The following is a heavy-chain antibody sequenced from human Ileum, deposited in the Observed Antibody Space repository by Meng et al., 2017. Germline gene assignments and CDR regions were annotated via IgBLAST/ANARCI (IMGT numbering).Heavy chain of an antibody. D-gene: IGHD1-26*01. Sequence: QLQLMHWGAGMLKPSETLSLTCNVYGDSFTDYYWNWIRQPPGKGLEWIGEIHYSGSTNYIPSLESRVTISEDTSQKQFSLRLSSVTAADTAVYYCARRIRGGSYLGWGQGTLVTVSS. CDR2: IHYSGST. CDR3: ARRIRGGSYLG. CDR1: GDSFTDYY. J-gene: IGHJ4*02. V-gene: IGHV4-34*01.